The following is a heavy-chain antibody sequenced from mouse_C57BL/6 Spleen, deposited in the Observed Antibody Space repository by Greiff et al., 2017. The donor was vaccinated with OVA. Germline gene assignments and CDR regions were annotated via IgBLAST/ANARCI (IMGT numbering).Heavy chain of an antibody. CDR3: ARLRDYDGFAY. D-gene: IGHD2-4*01. V-gene: IGHV14-2*01. J-gene: IGHJ3*01. CDR1: GFNIKDYY. CDR2: IDPEDGET. Sequence: VQLQQSGAELVKPGASVKLSCTASGFNIKDYYMHWVKQRTEQGLEWIGRIDPEDGETKCAPKFQGKATITADTSSNTAYLQLSSLTSEDTAVYYCARLRDYDGFAYWGQGTLVTVSA.